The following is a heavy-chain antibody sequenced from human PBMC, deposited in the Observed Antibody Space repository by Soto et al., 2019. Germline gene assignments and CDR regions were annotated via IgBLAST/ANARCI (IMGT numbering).Heavy chain of an antibody. J-gene: IGHJ5*02. D-gene: IGHD6-6*01. CDR1: GGSIISSSYY. CDR2: IYYSGST. Sequence: PSETLSLTCTVSGGSIISSSYYWSWIRQPPGKGLEWIGYIYYSGSTNYNPSLKSRVTISVDTSKNQFSLKLSSVTAADTAVYYCARGSSSSWGHWFDPCGEGTLVTLSS. CDR3: ARGSSSSWGHWFDP. V-gene: IGHV4-61*01.